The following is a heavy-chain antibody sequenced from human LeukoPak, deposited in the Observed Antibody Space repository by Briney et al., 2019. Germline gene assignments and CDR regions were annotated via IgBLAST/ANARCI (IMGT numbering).Heavy chain of an antibody. V-gene: IGHV4-39*01. CDR3: AIGTNYGSGSYSVIDY. CDR2: IYYSGST. D-gene: IGHD3-10*01. J-gene: IGHJ4*02. CDR1: GGSISSSSYY. Sequence: SETLSLTCTVSGGSISSSSYYWGWIRQPPGKGLEWIGSIYYSGSTYYNPSPKSRVTISVDTTKNQFSLKLSSVTATDTAVYYCAIGTNYGSGSYSVIDYWGQGTLVTVSS.